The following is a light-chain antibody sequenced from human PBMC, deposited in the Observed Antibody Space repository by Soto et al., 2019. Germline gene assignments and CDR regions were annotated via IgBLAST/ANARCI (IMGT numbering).Light chain of an antibody. CDR1: QSVNSKY. CDR2: STS. Sequence: ETVLTQSPGTLSLSPGERATLSCRASQSVNSKYLAWYQQKRAQAPSLPFYSTSSRATGVPDRFSGSGSGTDFTLTISRLEPEDFAVYYCQQFGGSPPYTFGQGTNLDIE. V-gene: IGKV3-20*01. CDR3: QQFGGSPPYT. J-gene: IGKJ2*01.